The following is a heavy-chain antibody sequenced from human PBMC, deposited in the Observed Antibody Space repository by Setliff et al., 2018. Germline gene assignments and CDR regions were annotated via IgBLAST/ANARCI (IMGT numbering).Heavy chain of an antibody. CDR3: ARGGNDYKWGAFDI. V-gene: IGHV4-59*01. J-gene: IGHJ3*02. Sequence: SETLSLTCTVSCGSISSYYWSWIRQPPGKGLEWIGYIYYSGSTNYNPSLKSRVTISVDTSKNQFSLKLSSVTAADTAVYYCARGGNDYKWGAFDIWGQGTMVTVSS. D-gene: IGHD4-4*01. CDR2: IYYSGST. CDR1: CGSISSYY.